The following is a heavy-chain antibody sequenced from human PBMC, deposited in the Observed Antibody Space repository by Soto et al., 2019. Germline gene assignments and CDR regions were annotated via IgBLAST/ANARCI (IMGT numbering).Heavy chain of an antibody. CDR1: GFTFSSYG. D-gene: IGHD2-2*01. CDR2: IWYDGSNK. Sequence: GGSLRLSCAASGFTFSSYGMHWVRQAPGKGLEWVAVIWYDGSNKCYADSVKGRFTISRDNSKNTLYLQMNSLRAEDTAVYYCVGEYQLPPSRAPDCWGQGTLVTVSS. CDR3: VGEYQLPPSRAPDC. V-gene: IGHV3-33*08. J-gene: IGHJ4*02.